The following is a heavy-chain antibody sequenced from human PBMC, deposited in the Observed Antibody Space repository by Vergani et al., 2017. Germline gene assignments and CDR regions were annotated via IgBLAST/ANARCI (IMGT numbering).Heavy chain of an antibody. V-gene: IGHV1-18*01. Sequence: QVQLVQSGAEVKKPGASVKVSCKASGYTFTSYGISWVRQAPGQGLEWMGWISAYNGNTNYAQKLQGRVTMTTDTSTSTAYMELRSLRSDDTAVYYCARRGDIVVVPAAMDYYYYMDVWGKGTTVTVSS. CDR1: GYTFTSYG. J-gene: IGHJ6*03. CDR2: ISAYNGNT. CDR3: ARRGDIVVVPAAMDYYYYMDV. D-gene: IGHD2-2*01.